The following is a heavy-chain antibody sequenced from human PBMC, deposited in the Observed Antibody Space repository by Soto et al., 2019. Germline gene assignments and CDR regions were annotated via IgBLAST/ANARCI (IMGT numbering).Heavy chain of an antibody. V-gene: IGHV3-23*01. J-gene: IGHJ4*02. CDR1: GFTFNNYA. D-gene: IGHD3-3*02. CDR3: VKFQRCAFYPFDY. CDR2: ISAVDPST. Sequence: QLLESGGGLVQPGGSLRLSCAASGFTFNNYAMSWVRQAPGKGLEWVSAISAVDPSTYYADSVKGRFTISRDNSKNTLFLQMDNLRVEDSAIYYCVKFQRCAFYPFDYWGQGTLVTVAS.